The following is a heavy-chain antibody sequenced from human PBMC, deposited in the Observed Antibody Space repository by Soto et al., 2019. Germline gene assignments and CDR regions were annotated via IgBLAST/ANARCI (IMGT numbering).Heavy chain of an antibody. D-gene: IGHD3-16*01. CDR3: ARVPSPFDYYYAMHV. J-gene: IGHJ6*02. V-gene: IGHV4-30-4*01. CDR1: GDSISSGNKY. Sequence: VSLTCTVSGDSISSGNKYWSWIRQPPGKGLEWIGYIFSSGTTYYNPSLKSRLTMSLDTSQNQFSLKLNSVTDADTAVYYCARVPSPFDYYYAMHVWGQGTTVTVSS. CDR2: IFSSGTT.